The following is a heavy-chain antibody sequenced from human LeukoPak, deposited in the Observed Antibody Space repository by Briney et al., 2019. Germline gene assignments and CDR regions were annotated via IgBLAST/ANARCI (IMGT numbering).Heavy chain of an antibody. D-gene: IGHD3-10*01. CDR2: IYYSGST. CDR1: GGSISSGGYS. Sequence: SETLSLTCAVSGGSISSGGYSWSWIRQPPGKGLEWIGYIYYSGSTYYNPSLKSRVTISVDTSKNQFSLKLSSVTAADTAVYYCAGWYYSTLGAFDIWGQGTMVTVSS. J-gene: IGHJ3*02. CDR3: AGWYYSTLGAFDI. V-gene: IGHV4-30-4*07.